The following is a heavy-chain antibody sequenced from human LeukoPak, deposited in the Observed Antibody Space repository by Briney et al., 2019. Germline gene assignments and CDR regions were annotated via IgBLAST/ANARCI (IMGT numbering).Heavy chain of an antibody. Sequence: SETLSLTCAVSGGSISSGGYSWSWIWQPPGTGLEWIGYIYHSGSTYYNPSLKSRVTISVDRSKNQFSLKLSSVTAADTAVYYCARVPANEGGYYFDYWGQETLVTVSS. J-gene: IGHJ4*02. CDR1: GGSISSGGYS. V-gene: IGHV4-30-2*01. CDR3: ARVPANEGGYYFDY. CDR2: IYHSGST. D-gene: IGHD1-1*01.